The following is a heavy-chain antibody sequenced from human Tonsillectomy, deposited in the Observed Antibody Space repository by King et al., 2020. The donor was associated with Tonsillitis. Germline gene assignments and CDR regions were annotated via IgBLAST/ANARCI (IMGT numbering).Heavy chain of an antibody. V-gene: IGHV1-8*01. CDR1: GYTFTSSD. CDR2: MNPNSGNT. CDR3: ARIHGSSARYDAFEI. D-gene: IGHD6-6*01. J-gene: IGHJ3*02. Sequence: VQLVESGAEVKKPGASVKVSCTASGYTFTSSDINLVRQATGQGLEWMGWMNPNSGNTGYAQKFQGRVTMTRNTSISTAYMELSSLRSEDTAVYYCARIHGSSARYDAFEIWGQGTMVTVSS.